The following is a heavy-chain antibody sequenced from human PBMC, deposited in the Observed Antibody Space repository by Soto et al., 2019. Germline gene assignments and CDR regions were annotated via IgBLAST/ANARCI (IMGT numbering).Heavy chain of an antibody. V-gene: IGHV1-69*01. CDR1: GGTFSSYA. CDR2: LIPIFGTA. Sequence: QVQLVQSGAEVKKPGSSVKVSCKASGGTFSSYAISWVRQAPGQGLEWMGGLIPIFGTANYAQKFQGRVTITADESTSTAYMELSSLRSEDTAVYYCATQISGYTSGWQSPDPLEHYWYFDRWGRGTLVTVSS. J-gene: IGHJ2*01. CDR3: ATQISGYTSGWQSPDPLEHYWYFDR. D-gene: IGHD6-19*01.